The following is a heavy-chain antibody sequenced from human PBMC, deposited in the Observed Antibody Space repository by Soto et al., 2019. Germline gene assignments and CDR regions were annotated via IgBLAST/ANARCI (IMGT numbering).Heavy chain of an antibody. V-gene: IGHV4-39*01. J-gene: IGHJ5*02. CDR1: GGSISSSSYY. CDR2: IYYSGST. D-gene: IGHD4-17*01. Sequence: QLQLQESGPGLVKPSETLSLTCTVSGGSISSSSYYWGWIRQPPGKGLEWIGSIYYSGSTYYNPSLKSRVTISVDTSKNQFSLKLSSVTAADTAVYYCARHDTTVTPNWFDPWGQGTLVTVSS. CDR3: ARHDTTVTPNWFDP.